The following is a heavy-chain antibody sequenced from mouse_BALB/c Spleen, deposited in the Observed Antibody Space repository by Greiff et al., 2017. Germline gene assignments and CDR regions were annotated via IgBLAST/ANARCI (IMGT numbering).Heavy chain of an antibody. CDR2: ISDGGSYT. Sequence: EVMLVESGGGLVKPGGSLKLSCAASGFTFSDYYMYWVRQTPEKRLEWVATISDGGSYTYYPDSVKGRFTISRDNAKNNLYLQMSSLKSEDTAMYYCARDMDDGYSLYAMDYWGQGTSVTVSS. CDR1: GFTFSDYY. J-gene: IGHJ4*01. V-gene: IGHV5-4*02. D-gene: IGHD2-3*01. CDR3: ARDMDDGYSLYAMDY.